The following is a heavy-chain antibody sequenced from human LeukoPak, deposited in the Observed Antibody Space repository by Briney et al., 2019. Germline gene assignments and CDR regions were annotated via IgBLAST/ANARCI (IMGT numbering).Heavy chain of an antibody. J-gene: IGHJ4*02. CDR3: ARGGTVGALPSYFDY. V-gene: IGHV1-2*04. CDR1: GYTFTGYY. D-gene: IGHD1-26*01. Sequence: ASVKVSCKASGYTFTGYYMHWVRQAPGQGLEWMGWTNPNSGGTNYAQKFRGWVTMTRDTSISTAYMELSRLRSDDTAVYYCARGGTVGALPSYFDYWGQGTLVTVSS. CDR2: TNPNSGGT.